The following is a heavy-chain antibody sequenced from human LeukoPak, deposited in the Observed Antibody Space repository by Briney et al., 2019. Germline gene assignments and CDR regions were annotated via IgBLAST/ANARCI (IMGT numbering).Heavy chain of an antibody. CDR1: GYTFTSYD. V-gene: IGHV1-8*01. CDR2: MNPNSSNT. CDR3: ARGYYDILTGYYIGY. J-gene: IGHJ4*02. D-gene: IGHD3-9*01. Sequence: ASVKVSCKASGYTFTSYDINWVRQATGQGLEWMGWMNPNSSNTGYAQKFQGRVTMTRNTSISTAYMELSSLRSEDTAVYYCARGYYDILTGYYIGYWGQGTLVTVSS.